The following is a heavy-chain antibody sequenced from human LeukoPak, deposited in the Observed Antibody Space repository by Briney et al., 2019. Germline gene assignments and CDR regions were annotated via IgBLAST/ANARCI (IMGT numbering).Heavy chain of an antibody. CDR3: ATWATTVITSAFDI. J-gene: IGHJ3*02. Sequence: SETLPLTCTVSGGSISSGDYYWSWIRQPPGKGLEWIGYIYYSGSTYYNPSLKSRVTISVDTSKNQFSLKLSSVTAADTAVYYCATWATTVITSAFDIWGQGTMVTVSS. CDR2: IYYSGST. V-gene: IGHV4-30-4*01. D-gene: IGHD4-17*01. CDR1: GGSISSGDYY.